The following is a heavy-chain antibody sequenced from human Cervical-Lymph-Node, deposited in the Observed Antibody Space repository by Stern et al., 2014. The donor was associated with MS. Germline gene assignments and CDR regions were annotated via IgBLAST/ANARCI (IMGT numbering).Heavy chain of an antibody. D-gene: IGHD7-27*01. V-gene: IGHV3-74*01. CDR3: AKLMGKQGTDFDY. CDR2: INSDGSTT. CDR1: GFTFSSYW. Sequence: EVRLVESGGDFVQPGGSLRVSCAASGFTFSSYWMHLVRQAPGKGLEWVSRINSDGSTTNYADSVKGRFTISRDNAKNMLYLQMDSLRAEDTAVYYCAKLMGKQGTDFDYWGQGTLVTVSS. J-gene: IGHJ4*02.